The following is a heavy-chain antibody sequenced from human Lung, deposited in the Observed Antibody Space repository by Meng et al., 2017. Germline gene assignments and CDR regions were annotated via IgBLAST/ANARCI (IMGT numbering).Heavy chain of an antibody. V-gene: IGHV1-46*02. CDR2: INPTGDNT. CDR1: GYTFNRYY. D-gene: IGHD4-17*01. Sequence: ASVKVSCKPSGYTFNRYYIHWVRQAPGQGLEWMGLINPTGDNTTYTQRFQGRLTMTRDMSTSTVYMELSSQRSEDTAVYYCARGAYGDYEIDYWGQGTLVTVSS. J-gene: IGHJ4*02. CDR3: ARGAYGDYEIDY.